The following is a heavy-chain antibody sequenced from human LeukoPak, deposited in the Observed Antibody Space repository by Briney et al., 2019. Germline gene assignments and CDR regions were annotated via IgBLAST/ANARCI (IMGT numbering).Heavy chain of an antibody. CDR1: GFTVSSNY. CDR2: IYSGGST. J-gene: IGHJ4*02. D-gene: IGHD3-10*01. V-gene: IGHV3-66*01. Sequence: GGSLRLSCAASGFTVSSNYMSWVRQAPGKGLEWVSVIYSGGSTYYADSVKGRFTISRDNSKNTLYLQMNSLRAEDTAVYYCARDESVSGVNGGDYWGQGTLVTVSS. CDR3: ARDESVSGVNGGDY.